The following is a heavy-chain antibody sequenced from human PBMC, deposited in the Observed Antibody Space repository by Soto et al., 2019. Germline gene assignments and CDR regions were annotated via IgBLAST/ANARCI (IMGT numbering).Heavy chain of an antibody. CDR2: IIPIFGTA. CDR1: GCTFSSYA. V-gene: IGHV1-69*01. J-gene: IGHJ6*02. CDR3: ASNKWGVPAAVYGMDG. D-gene: IGHD2-2*01. Sequence: QVQLVQSGAEVKKPGSSVKVSCKASGCTFSSYAISWVRQAPGQGLEWRGGIIPIFGTANSAQKFQGRVTITADESPRTAYMELSSLRSEDTAVYDCASNKWGVPAAVYGMDGWGHVNTGTFSS.